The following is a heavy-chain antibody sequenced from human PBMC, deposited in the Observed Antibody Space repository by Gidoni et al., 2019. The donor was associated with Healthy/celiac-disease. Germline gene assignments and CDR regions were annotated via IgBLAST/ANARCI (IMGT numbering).Heavy chain of an antibody. CDR2: IIPIFGTA. D-gene: IGHD6-19*01. CDR1: GGTFSSYA. V-gene: IGHV1-69*01. J-gene: IGHJ6*02. CDR3: ARRVSLIAVAGNWHSATLEDYYGMDI. Sequence: QVQLVQSGAEVKKPGSSVKVSCKASGGTFSSYAISWVRQAPGQGLEWMGGIIPIFGTANYAQKFQGRVTITADESTSTAYMELSSLRSEDTAVYYCARRVSLIAVAGNWHSATLEDYYGMDIWGQGTTVTVSS.